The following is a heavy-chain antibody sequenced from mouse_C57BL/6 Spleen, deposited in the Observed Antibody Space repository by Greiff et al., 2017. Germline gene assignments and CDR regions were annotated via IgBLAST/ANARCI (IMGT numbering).Heavy chain of an antibody. V-gene: IGHV1-81*01. J-gene: IGHJ4*01. CDR3: ARDSSGSYYAMDY. CDR1: GYTFTSYG. CDR2: IYPRSGNT. D-gene: IGHD3-2*02. Sequence: VHLVESGAELARPGASVKLSCKASGYTFTSYGISWVKQRTGQGLEWIGEIYPRSGNTYYNEKFKGKATLTADKSSSTAYMELRSLTSEDSAVYFCARDSSGSYYAMDYWGQGTSVTVSS.